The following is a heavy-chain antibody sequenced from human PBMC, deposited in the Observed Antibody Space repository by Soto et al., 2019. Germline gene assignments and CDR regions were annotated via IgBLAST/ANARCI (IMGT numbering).Heavy chain of an antibody. D-gene: IGHD3-3*01. V-gene: IGHV3-49*03. CDR2: IGSKVFGGTT. CDR1: GFIFGDFA. Sequence: GGSLRLSCTASGFIFGDFAMSWFRQAPGKGLEWVGFIGSKVFGGTTQFAASVTGRFTISRDDSKSIAYLQLNSLKTEDTAVYYCTRWGDDYTAFDIWGQGTMVTVSS. CDR3: TRWGDDYTAFDI. J-gene: IGHJ3*02.